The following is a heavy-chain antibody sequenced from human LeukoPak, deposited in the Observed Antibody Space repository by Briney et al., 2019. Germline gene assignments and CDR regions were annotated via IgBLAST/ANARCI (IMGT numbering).Heavy chain of an antibody. D-gene: IGHD4-11*01. V-gene: IGHV1-69*13. CDR2: IIPIFGTA. J-gene: IGHJ4*02. CDR1: GYTFTSYD. Sequence: SVKVSCKASGYTFTSYDINWVRQATGQGLEWMGGIIPIFGTANYAQKFQGRVTITADESTSTAYMELSSLRSEDTAVYYCGSLQDYWGQGTLVTVSS. CDR3: GSLQDY.